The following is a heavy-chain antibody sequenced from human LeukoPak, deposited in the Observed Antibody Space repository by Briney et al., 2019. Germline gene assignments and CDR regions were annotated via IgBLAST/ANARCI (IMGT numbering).Heavy chain of an antibody. D-gene: IGHD2-15*01. CDR3: ARAGPSNYIVVVVAATDNPPWEN. CDR2: ISPDGTNI. CDR1: GFIFSGYA. J-gene: IGHJ4*02. Sequence: GGSLRLSCVASGFIFSGYAMQWVRQAPGKRLEYVSGISPDGTNIFYADSVKGRFTMSRDNSRDMIYLQMGSLRVEDTAVYYCARAGPSNYIVVVVAATDNPPWENWGQGTLVTVSS. V-gene: IGHV3-64*02.